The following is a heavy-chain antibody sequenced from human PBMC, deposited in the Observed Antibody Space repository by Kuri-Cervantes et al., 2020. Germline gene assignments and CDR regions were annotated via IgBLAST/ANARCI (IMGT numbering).Heavy chain of an antibody. CDR1: GYSISSGYY. V-gene: IGHV4-38-2*02. Sequence: SETLSLTCTVSGYSISSGYYWGWIRQPPGKNLEWIGSIYHSGSTFYNPSLKSRVTISLDTSTNQFSLKLSSVTAADAAVYYCARDLGSGNYPSWFDPWGQGTLVTVSS. D-gene: IGHD3-10*01. CDR3: ARDLGSGNYPSWFDP. CDR2: IYHSGST. J-gene: IGHJ5*02.